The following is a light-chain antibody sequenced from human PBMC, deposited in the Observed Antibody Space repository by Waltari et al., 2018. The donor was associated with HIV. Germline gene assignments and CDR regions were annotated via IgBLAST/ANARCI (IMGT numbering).Light chain of an antibody. Sequence: DIPLIQSPSSVSASVGVSVTITCPAIQPFSTWIAWYEQRAGEAPKLLIYSASTLHRGVPSRFSGSGSGPDFTLTINNRQPEDFATYYCQRANTSPSFGGGTKVEI. V-gene: IGKV1-12*02. CDR3: QRANTSPS. CDR2: SAS. CDR1: QPFSTW. J-gene: IGKJ4*01.